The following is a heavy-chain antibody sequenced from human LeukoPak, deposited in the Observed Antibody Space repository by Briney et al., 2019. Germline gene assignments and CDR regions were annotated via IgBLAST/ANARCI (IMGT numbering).Heavy chain of an antibody. CDR3: AGDVSISVAGFVDV. Sequence: GGSLRLSCAASGFTFSSYWMSWVRQAPGKWLEWVANIKQDGSEKYYVDSVKGRFTISRDNAKNSLYLQMNSLRAEDTAVYYCAGDVSISVAGFVDVWGKGTTVTVSS. D-gene: IGHD6-19*01. J-gene: IGHJ6*04. CDR1: GFTFSSYW. CDR2: IKQDGSEK. V-gene: IGHV3-7*01.